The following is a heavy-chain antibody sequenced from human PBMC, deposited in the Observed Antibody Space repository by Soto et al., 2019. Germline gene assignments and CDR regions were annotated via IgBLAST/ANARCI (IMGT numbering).Heavy chain of an antibody. Sequence: ASVKVSCKASGYTFTGYYMHWVRQAPGQGLEWMGWINPNSGGTNYAQKFQGRVTMTRDTSISTAYMELSRLRPDDTAVYYCARDLAGYCSGGSCYEGWGQGTLVTVSS. CDR1: GYTFTGYY. V-gene: IGHV1-2*02. D-gene: IGHD2-15*01. J-gene: IGHJ4*02. CDR3: ARDLAGYCSGGSCYEG. CDR2: INPNSGGT.